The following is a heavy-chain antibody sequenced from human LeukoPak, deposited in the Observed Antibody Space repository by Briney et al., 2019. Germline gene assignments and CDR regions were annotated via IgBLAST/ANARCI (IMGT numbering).Heavy chain of an antibody. CDR3: TSSIAARPEAFDI. V-gene: IGHV3-49*04. Sequence: GGSLRLSCTASGFTFGDYAMSWVRQAPGKGLEWVGFIRSKAYGGTTEYAASVKGRFTISRDDSKSIAYLQMNSLKTEDTAVYYCTSSIAARPEAFDIWGQGAMVTVSS. D-gene: IGHD6-6*01. J-gene: IGHJ3*02. CDR1: GFTFGDYA. CDR2: IRSKAYGGTT.